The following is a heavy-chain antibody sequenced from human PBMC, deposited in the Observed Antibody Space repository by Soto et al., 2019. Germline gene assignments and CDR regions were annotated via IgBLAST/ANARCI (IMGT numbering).Heavy chain of an antibody. CDR1: GGSFSGYY. V-gene: IGHV4-34*01. Sequence: PSETLSLTCAVYGGSFSGYYWSWIRQPPGKGLEWIGEINHSGSTNYNPSLKSRVTISVDTSKNQFSLKLSSVTAADTAVYYCASHQLYLGSSLPSHYWCPGLLVTVSS. D-gene: IGHD2-2*01. J-gene: IGHJ4*02. CDR3: ASHQLYLGSSLPSHY. CDR2: INHSGST.